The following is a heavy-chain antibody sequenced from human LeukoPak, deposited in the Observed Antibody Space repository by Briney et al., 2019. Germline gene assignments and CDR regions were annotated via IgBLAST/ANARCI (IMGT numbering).Heavy chain of an antibody. CDR2: IYYSGST. CDR1: GGSISSSIYY. Sequence: SETLSLTCTVSGGSISSSIYYWVWIRQPPGKGLEWIANIYYSGSTYYNPSLKSRVTISVDTSKNLFSLRLNCVTAADTAVYYCAAIGDIVLVPAIPDYWGQGTLVTVSS. CDR3: AAIGDIVLVPAIPDY. J-gene: IGHJ4*02. D-gene: IGHD2-2*01. V-gene: IGHV4-39*07.